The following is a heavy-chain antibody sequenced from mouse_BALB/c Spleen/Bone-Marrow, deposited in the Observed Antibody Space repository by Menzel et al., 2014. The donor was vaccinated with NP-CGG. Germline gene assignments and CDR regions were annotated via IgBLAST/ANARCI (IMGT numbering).Heavy chain of an antibody. D-gene: IGHD2-4*01. V-gene: IGHV14-3*02. CDR3: AKYDYGGYLDG. CDR1: GFNIKDTY. CDR2: IDPANGNT. Sequence: EVQLQQSGAELVKPGASVKLSCTASGFNIKDTYMHWVKQRPEQGLEWIGRIDPANGNTKYDPKFQGKATITADTSSNTAYLQLSRLTSEDTAGYYRAKYDYGGYLDGRGAGTTVTVSS. J-gene: IGHJ1*01.